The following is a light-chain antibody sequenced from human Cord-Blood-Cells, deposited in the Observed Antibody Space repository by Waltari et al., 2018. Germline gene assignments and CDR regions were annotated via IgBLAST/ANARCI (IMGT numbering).Light chain of an antibody. CDR1: SSDVGGYNY. Sequence: QSALTQPPSASGSPGQSVTISCTGTSSDVGGYNYVSWYQQHPGKAPKLMIYEVSKRPSGVPDRCSGCKSGNTASLTVAGLQAEDEADYYCSSYAGSNNYVFGTGTKVTVL. CDR2: EVS. CDR3: SSYAGSNNYV. V-gene: IGLV2-8*01. J-gene: IGLJ1*01.